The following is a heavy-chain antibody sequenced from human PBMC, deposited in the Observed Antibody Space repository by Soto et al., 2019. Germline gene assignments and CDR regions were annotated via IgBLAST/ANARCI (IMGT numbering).Heavy chain of an antibody. D-gene: IGHD6-19*01. Sequence: GGSLRLSCAASGFTFDGYVMSWVRQAPGKGLEWVSGINWNGGSTGYADSVKGRFTISRDNAKNSLYLQMNSLRADDTALYYYVRVWGRYSSGQNSFDPWGEGTLVTVSS. CDR3: VRVWGRYSSGQNSFDP. J-gene: IGHJ5*02. CDR2: INWNGGST. CDR1: GFTFDGYV. V-gene: IGHV3-20*04.